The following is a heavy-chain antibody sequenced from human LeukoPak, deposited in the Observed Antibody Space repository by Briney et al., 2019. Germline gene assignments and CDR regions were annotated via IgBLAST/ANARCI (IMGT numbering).Heavy chain of an antibody. CDR2: INHSGST. CDR1: GGSFSGYY. J-gene: IGHJ6*02. Sequence: SETLSLTCAVYGGSFSGYYWSWIRQPPGKGLEWIGEINHSGSTNYNPSLKSRVTISVDTSKNQFSLKLSSVTAADTAVYYCARDSYGDPPHYYYYGMDVWGQGTTVTVSS. CDR3: ARDSYGDPPHYYYYGMDV. D-gene: IGHD4-17*01. V-gene: IGHV4-34*01.